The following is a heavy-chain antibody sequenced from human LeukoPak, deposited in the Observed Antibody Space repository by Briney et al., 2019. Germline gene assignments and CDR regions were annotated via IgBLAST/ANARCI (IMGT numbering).Heavy chain of an antibody. Sequence: KPSETLSLTCAVYGGSFSGYYWSWIRQPPGKGLEWIGEINHSGSTNYNPSLKSRVTISVDTSKNQFSLKLSSVTAADTAVYYCARGGYDYVWGSYRPNWFDPWGQGTLVTVSS. D-gene: IGHD3-16*02. CDR3: ARGGYDYVWGSYRPNWFDP. J-gene: IGHJ5*02. CDR2: INHSGST. V-gene: IGHV4-34*01. CDR1: GGSFSGYY.